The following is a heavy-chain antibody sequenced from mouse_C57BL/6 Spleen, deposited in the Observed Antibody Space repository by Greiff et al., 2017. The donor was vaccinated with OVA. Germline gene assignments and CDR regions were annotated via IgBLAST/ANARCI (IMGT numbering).Heavy chain of an antibody. CDR2: INPSSGYT. CDR3: ASGGTTVVAPFAY. V-gene: IGHV1-7*01. J-gene: IGHJ3*01. D-gene: IGHD1-1*01. CDR1: GYTFTSYW. Sequence: SGAELAKPGASVKLSCKASGYTFTSYWMHWVKQRPGRGLEWIGYINPSSGYTKYNQKFKDKATLTADKSSSTAYMQLSSLTYEDSAVYYCASGGTTVVAPFAYWGQGTLVTVSA.